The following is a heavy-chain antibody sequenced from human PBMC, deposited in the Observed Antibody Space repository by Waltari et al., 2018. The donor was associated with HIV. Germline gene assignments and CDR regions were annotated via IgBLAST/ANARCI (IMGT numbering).Heavy chain of an antibody. D-gene: IGHD4-17*01. CDR1: GYTFTSYD. J-gene: IGHJ4*02. V-gene: IGHV1-8*01. CDR2: MNPNSGNT. Sequence: QVQLVQSGAEVKKPGASVKVSCKASGYTFTSYDINWVRQATGQGPEWMGWMNPNSGNTGYAQRFQGRVTMTRNTSISTAYMELSSLRSEDTTVYYCARGPLTTPRGYFDSWGQGTLVTVSS. CDR3: ARGPLTTPRGYFDS.